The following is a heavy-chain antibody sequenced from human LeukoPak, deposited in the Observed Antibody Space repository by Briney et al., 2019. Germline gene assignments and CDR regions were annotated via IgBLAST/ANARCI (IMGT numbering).Heavy chain of an antibody. J-gene: IGHJ4*02. D-gene: IGHD6-19*01. Sequence: GGSLRLSCAASGFSVSSNYMSWVRQAPGKGLEWVSVIYSGGSTYYADSVKGRFTISRDNSKNTLYLQMNSLRAEDTAVYYCARAGQWLGQYYFDYWGQGTLVTVSS. CDR3: ARAGQWLGQYYFDY. CDR2: IYSGGST. V-gene: IGHV3-53*01. CDR1: GFSVSSNY.